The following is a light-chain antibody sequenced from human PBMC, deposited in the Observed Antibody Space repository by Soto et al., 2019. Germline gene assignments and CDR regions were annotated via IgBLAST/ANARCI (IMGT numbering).Light chain of an antibody. V-gene: IGLV8-61*01. CDR1: SGSVATSHY. J-gene: IGLJ3*02. CDR3: VLYMGSGYWV. CDR2: FTS. Sequence: QAVVTQEPSFSVSPGTTVTLTCGLSSGSVATSHYPNWYRQTPGQAPRPLIYFTSIRSSGVPGRFSGSILGNKAALTITGAQADDASDYYCVLYMGSGYWVFGGGTQLTVL.